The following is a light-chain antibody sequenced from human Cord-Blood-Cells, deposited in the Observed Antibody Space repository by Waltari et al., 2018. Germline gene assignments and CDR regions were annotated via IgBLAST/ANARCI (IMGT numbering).Light chain of an antibody. J-gene: IGKJ4*01. CDR3: QQYNNWPLT. CDR1: QSVSSN. CDR2: GAS. Sequence: EIVMTQSPATLSVSPGDRATLSCRASQSVSSNLAWYQQKPGQAPRLLIYGASTSATGIPARFSGSGSGTEFTLTISSLQSEEFAVYYCQQYNNWPLTFGGGTKVEIK. V-gene: IGKV3-15*01.